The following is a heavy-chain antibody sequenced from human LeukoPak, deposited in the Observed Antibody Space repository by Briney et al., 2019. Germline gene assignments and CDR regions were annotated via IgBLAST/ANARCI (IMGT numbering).Heavy chain of an antibody. CDR3: ARVDSYQLRGDV. Sequence: ASVKVSCKASGYTFTSYDINWVRQATGQGLEWMGWMNPNSGNTGYAQKFQGRVTMTRNTSISTAYMELSSLRSEDTAVYYCARVDSYQLRGDVWGKGTTVTVSS. J-gene: IGHJ6*04. D-gene: IGHD2-2*01. CDR2: MNPNSGNT. V-gene: IGHV1-8*01. CDR1: GYTFTSYD.